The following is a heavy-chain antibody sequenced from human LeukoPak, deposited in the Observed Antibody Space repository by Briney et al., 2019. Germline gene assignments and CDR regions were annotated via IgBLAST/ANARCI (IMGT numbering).Heavy chain of an antibody. CDR1: GGSISSYY. Sequence: SETLSLTCSVSGGSISSYYWTWIRQPPGKGLEWIGYRYYSGSTTYNPSLKSRVTISVDTSKSQFSLKLISVTATDTAIYYCARVRGDFETDWGQGTLVTVSS. CDR2: RYYSGST. J-gene: IGHJ1*01. CDR3: ARVRGDFETD. V-gene: IGHV4-59*01. D-gene: IGHD3-16*01.